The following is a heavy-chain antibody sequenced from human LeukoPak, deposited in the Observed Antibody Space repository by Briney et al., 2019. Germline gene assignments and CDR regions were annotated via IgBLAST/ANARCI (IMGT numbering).Heavy chain of an antibody. J-gene: IGHJ6*02. Sequence: GRSLRLSCAASGFTFSSYGMHWVRQAPGKGLEWVALISYDGSNKFYADSVKGRFTISRDNAKNTLYLQMNSLRAEDTAVYYCARDAVDTANAVWGQGTTVTVSS. CDR3: ARDAVDTANAV. CDR1: GFTFSSYG. CDR2: ISYDGSNK. D-gene: IGHD5-18*01. V-gene: IGHV3-30*03.